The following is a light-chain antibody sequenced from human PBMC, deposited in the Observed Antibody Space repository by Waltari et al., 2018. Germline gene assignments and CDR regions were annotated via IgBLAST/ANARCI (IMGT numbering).Light chain of an antibody. V-gene: IGKV3-11*01. CDR1: QSLSSY. CDR3: QQRSNWPLT. CDR2: DAS. J-gene: IGKJ4*01. Sequence: EIVLTQSPATLSLSPGERATLSCTASQSLSSYLAWYQQKPGQAPRLLIYDASNRATGIPARFSGSGCGTDFTLTISSLEPEDFAVYYCQQRSNWPLTFGGGTKVEIK.